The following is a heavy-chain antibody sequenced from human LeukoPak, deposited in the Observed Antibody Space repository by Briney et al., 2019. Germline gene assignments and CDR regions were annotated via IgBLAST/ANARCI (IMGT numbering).Heavy chain of an antibody. J-gene: IGHJ4*02. V-gene: IGHV4-30-2*01. CDR3: ARVGYGVDY. Sequence: PSETLSLTYAVSGGSISSGGYSWSWIRQPPGKGLEWIGYIYHSGSTYYNPSLKSRVTISVDRSKNQFSLKLSSVTAADTAVYYCARVGYGVDYWGQGTLVTVSS. CDR2: IYHSGST. D-gene: IGHD5-12*01. CDR1: GGSISSGGYS.